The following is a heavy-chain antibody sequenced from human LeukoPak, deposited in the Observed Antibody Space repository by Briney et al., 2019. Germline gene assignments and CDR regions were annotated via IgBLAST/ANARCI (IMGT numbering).Heavy chain of an antibody. CDR1: GLTFSSYA. CDR3: AKERGGSGWYGTFDF. J-gene: IGHJ4*02. D-gene: IGHD6-19*01. Sequence: GGSLRLSCAASGLTFSSYAMSWVRQAPGKGLEWVSTISGSGVSTYYADSVKGRFTISRDNSKNTLHLQMNSLRAEDTAVYYCAKERGGSGWYGTFDFWGQGTLVTVSS. CDR2: ISGSGVST. V-gene: IGHV3-23*01.